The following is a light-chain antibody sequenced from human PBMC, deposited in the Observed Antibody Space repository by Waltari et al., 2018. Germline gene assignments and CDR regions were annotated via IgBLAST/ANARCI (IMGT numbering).Light chain of an antibody. V-gene: IGKV3-20*01. Sequence: DIVLTQSPGTLSLSPGETATLRCRARENIRSFLAWYQQKPGQAPRLLIYGTSSMATGIPDRFSGSGSGTDFSLTISRLEPEDFAVYYCQQDRTLPWTFGQGTKVEIK. CDR1: ENIRSF. CDR3: QQDRTLPWT. J-gene: IGKJ1*01. CDR2: GTS.